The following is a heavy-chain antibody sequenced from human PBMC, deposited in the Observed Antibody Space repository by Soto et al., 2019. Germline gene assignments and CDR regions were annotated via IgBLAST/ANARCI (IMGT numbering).Heavy chain of an antibody. V-gene: IGHV3-30*18. J-gene: IGHJ4*02. CDR1: GFTFSSYG. CDR3: AKSDQGAFDY. Sequence: GGSLRLSCAASGFTFSSYGMHWVRQAPGKGLEWVAVISYDGSNKYYADSVKGRFTISRDNSKNTLYLQMNSLRAEDTAVYYCAKSDQGAFDYWGQGTLVTVSS. CDR2: ISYDGSNK.